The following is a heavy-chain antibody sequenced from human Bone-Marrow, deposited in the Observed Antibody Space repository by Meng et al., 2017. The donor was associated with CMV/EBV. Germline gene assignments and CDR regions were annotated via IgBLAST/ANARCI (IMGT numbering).Heavy chain of an antibody. Sequence: GESLKISCAASGFTFSNAWMNWVRQAPGKGLEWVSSISSSSDYIYYADSVKGRFTISRDNAKNSLYLQMNGLRAEDTAVYYCARDLQDGYNFVSYWGQGTLVTVSS. D-gene: IGHD5-24*01. V-gene: IGHV3-21*01. J-gene: IGHJ4*02. CDR1: GFTFSNAW. CDR2: ISSSSDYI. CDR3: ARDLQDGYNFVSY.